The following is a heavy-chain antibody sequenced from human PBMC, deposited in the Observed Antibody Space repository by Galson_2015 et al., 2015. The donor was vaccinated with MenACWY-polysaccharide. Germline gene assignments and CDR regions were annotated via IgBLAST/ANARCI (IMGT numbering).Heavy chain of an antibody. D-gene: IGHD3-22*01. CDR3: ARVDRSGVHCYFAY. V-gene: IGHV1-69*04. CDR1: GGTFSSYA. Sequence: SVKVSCKASGGTFSSYAITWVRQAPRQGLEWMGRIIPMVATAKYAQKFQGRVTHSADTYINTVYMQLTSLTSDDTAVYFCARVDRSGVHCYFAYWGQGTLVTGSS. CDR2: IIPMVATA. J-gene: IGHJ4*02.